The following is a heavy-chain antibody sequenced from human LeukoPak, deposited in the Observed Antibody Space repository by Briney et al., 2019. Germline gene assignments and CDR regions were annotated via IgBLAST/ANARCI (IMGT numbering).Heavy chain of an antibody. V-gene: IGHV3-23*01. Sequence: PGGSLRLSCAASGFTFSSCAMSWVRQAPGKGLEWVSAISGSGGSTYYADSVKGRFTISRGNSKSTLYLQMNSLRAEDTAVYYCAKTGAVAGDWGQGTLVTVSS. CDR3: AKTGAVAGD. CDR1: GFTFSSCA. CDR2: ISGSGGST. J-gene: IGHJ4*02. D-gene: IGHD6-19*01.